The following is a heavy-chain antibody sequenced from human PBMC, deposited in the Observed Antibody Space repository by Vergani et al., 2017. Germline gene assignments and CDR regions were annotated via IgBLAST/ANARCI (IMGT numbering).Heavy chain of an antibody. CDR1: GGSIRSSSYY. CDR2: IYYSGST. V-gene: IGHV4-39*07. CDR3: ASLSYYDSSGYYLRDY. J-gene: IGHJ4*02. Sequence: QLQLQESGPGLVKPSETLSLTRTVSGGSIRSSSYYWGWIRQPPGKGLEWIGCIYYSGSTYYNPSLKSRVTISVDTSKNQFSLQLSSVTPADTAVYYCASLSYYDSSGYYLRDYWGQGTLVTVSS. D-gene: IGHD3-22*01.